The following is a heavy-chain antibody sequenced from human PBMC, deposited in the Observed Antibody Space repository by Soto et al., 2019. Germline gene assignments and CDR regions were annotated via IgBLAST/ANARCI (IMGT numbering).Heavy chain of an antibody. Sequence: GASVKVSCKASGYTFTGHYIHWVRQAPEQGPEWMGEIGPESAATRYAQKFQGRVTMTRDTSITTVYMELKNLSPDDTAVYYCGRGRSGQIVVFYWGQGPPVTVSS. J-gene: IGHJ4*02. CDR1: GYTFTGHY. CDR2: IGPESAAT. D-gene: IGHD1-26*01. V-gene: IGHV1-2*02. CDR3: GRGRSGQIVVFY.